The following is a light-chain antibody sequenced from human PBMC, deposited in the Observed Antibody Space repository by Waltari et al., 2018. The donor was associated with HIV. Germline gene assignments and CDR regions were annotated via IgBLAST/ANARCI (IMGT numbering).Light chain of an antibody. Sequence: QSVLTQPPSASGTPGQRVTISCSGSTPNIGSSSVNWYQQFSRAAPKLLILADGQRPSGVPGRFSGSKAGTAAALVISGLQSEDEADYYCSTWDDRLNGVVFGGGTRLTVV. V-gene: IGLV1-44*01. J-gene: IGLJ3*02. CDR2: ADG. CDR1: TPNIGSSS. CDR3: STWDDRLNGVV.